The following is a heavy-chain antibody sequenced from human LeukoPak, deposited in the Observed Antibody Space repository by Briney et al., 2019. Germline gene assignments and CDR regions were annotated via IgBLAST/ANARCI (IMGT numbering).Heavy chain of an antibody. CDR2: INPNSGGT. J-gene: IGHJ3*01. CDR1: GYTFTGYY. V-gene: IGHV1-2*02. D-gene: IGHD3-22*01. Sequence: ASVKVSCKASGYTFTGYYMHWVRQAPGQGLEWMGRINPNSGGTNYAQKFQGRVTMTRDTSISTAYMELSSLRSDDTAVYYCARESTYYDSTDYYQGDAFDVWGRGTMVTVSS. CDR3: ARESTYYDSTDYYQGDAFDV.